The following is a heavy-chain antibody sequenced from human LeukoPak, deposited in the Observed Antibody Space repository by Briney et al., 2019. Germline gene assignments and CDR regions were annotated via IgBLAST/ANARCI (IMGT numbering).Heavy chain of an antibody. J-gene: IGHJ6*03. V-gene: IGHV4-39*01. CDR2: IYYSGST. D-gene: IGHD1-26*01. CDR1: GGSISSSSYY. CDR3: ARLGSYWDYYYYMDV. Sequence: SETLSLTCTVSGGSISSSSYYWGWIRQPPGKGLAWIGSIYYSGSTYYNPSLKSRVTISVDTSKNQFSLKLSSVTAADTAVYYCARLGSYWDYYYYMDVWGKGTTVTVSS.